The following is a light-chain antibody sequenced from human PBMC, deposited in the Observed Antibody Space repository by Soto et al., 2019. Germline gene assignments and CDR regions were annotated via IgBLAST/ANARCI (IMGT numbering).Light chain of an antibody. CDR1: SSDVGAYNF. CDR3: SSYSSTNTPYV. V-gene: IGLV2-14*01. J-gene: IGLJ1*01. CDR2: EVT. Sequence: QSVLTQPASVSGSAGQSIAISCTGSSSDVGAYNFVSWYQHHPGRAPKLILYEVTTRPSGVSNRFSGSKSGNTASLTISGLQAADEATYYCSSYSSTNTPYVFGTGTKVTVL.